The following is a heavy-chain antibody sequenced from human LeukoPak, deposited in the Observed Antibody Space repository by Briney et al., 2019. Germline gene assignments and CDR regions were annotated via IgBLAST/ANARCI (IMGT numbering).Heavy chain of an antibody. CDR2: INPNSGGT. V-gene: IGHV1-2*02. CDR1: GYTFTGYY. J-gene: IGHJ4*02. Sequence: EASVKVSCKASGYTFTGYYMHWVRQAPGQGLEWMGWINPNSGGTNYAQKFQGRVTMTRDTSISTAYMELSRLRSDDTAVYYCARVSYDSSGYYLFDYWGQGTLVTVSS. CDR3: ARVSYDSSGYYLFDY. D-gene: IGHD3-22*01.